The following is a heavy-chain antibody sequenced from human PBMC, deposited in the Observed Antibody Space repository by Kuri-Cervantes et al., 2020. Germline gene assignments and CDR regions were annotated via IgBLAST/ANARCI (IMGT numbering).Heavy chain of an antibody. Sequence: ASVKVSCKASGYTFTSYDINWVRQATGQGLEWMGRMNPNSGNTGYAQKFQGRVTMTRNTSISTAYVELSSLRSEDTAVYYCARAMNYDSSGYYGVDAFDIWGQGTMVTVSS. V-gene: IGHV1-8*02. CDR2: MNPNSGNT. CDR1: GYTFTSYD. CDR3: ARAMNYDSSGYYGVDAFDI. J-gene: IGHJ3*02. D-gene: IGHD3-22*01.